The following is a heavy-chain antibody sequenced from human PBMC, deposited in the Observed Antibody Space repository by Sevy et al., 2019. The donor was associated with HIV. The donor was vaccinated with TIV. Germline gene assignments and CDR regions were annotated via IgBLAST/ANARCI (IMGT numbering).Heavy chain of an antibody. V-gene: IGHV3-33*01. CDR1: GFTFSSYG. J-gene: IGHJ3*02. D-gene: IGHD4-17*01. Sequence: GGSLILSCAASGFTFSSYGMHWVRQAPGKGLEWVAVIWYDGSNKYYADSVKGRFTISRDNSKNTLYLQMNSLRAEDTAVYYCARELRENRRGDAFDIWGQGTMVTVSS. CDR2: IWYDGSNK. CDR3: ARELRENRRGDAFDI.